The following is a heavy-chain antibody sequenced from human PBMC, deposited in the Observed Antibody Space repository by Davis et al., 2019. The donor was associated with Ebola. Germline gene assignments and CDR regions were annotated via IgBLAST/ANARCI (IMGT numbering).Heavy chain of an antibody. Sequence: PGGSLRLSCAASGFTFSGSAMHWVRQASGKGLEWVGRIRSKANSYATAYAASVKGRFTISRDDSKNTAYLQMNSLKTEDTAVYYCARVGGYDLGDWFDPWGQGTLVTVSS. J-gene: IGHJ5*02. D-gene: IGHD5-12*01. CDR2: IRSKANSYAT. V-gene: IGHV3-73*01. CDR1: GFTFSGSA. CDR3: ARVGGYDLGDWFDP.